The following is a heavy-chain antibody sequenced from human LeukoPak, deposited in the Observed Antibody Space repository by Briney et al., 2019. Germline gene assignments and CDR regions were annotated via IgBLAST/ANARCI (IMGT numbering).Heavy chain of an antibody. J-gene: IGHJ4*02. V-gene: IGHV3-30*04. D-gene: IGHD3-9*01. CDR1: GFTFSSYA. Sequence: GGSLSLSCAASGFTFSSYAMHWVRQAPGKGREWVAVISYDGSNKYYAGSVNGRFTISRNNSKNTLYLQMNSLRAEDTAVYYCARFYYDIFTGPGGGEPLDYWGQGTLVTVSS. CDR2: ISYDGSNK. CDR3: ARFYYDIFTGPGGGEPLDY.